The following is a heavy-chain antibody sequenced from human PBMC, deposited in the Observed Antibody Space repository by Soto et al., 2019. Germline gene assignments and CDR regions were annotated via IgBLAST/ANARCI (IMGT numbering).Heavy chain of an antibody. CDR1: GGSVSSSNYY. V-gene: IGHV4-39*01. CDR3: ARLEGLATISYYFDY. Sequence: QLQLQESGPGLVKPSETLSLTCTVSGGSVSSSNYYWGWIRQSPGKGLEWIGRIYYSGSTYYNPSLESRVTISVDKSKNQFSLKVISVTAADTAVYCCARLEGLATISYYFDYWGQGTLVTVSS. J-gene: IGHJ4*02. CDR2: IYYSGST. D-gene: IGHD3-9*01.